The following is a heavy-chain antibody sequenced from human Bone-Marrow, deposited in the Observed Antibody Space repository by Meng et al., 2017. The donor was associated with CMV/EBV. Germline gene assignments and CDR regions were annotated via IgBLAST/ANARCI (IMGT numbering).Heavy chain of an antibody. V-gene: IGHV1-18*01. CDR1: GYTFTSYG. CDR3: ARDRLGYSYGAAYYYGMDV. CDR2: ISAYNGNT. D-gene: IGHD5-18*01. J-gene: IGHJ6*02. Sequence: ASVKVSCKASGYTFTSYGISWVRQAPGQGLEWMGWISAYNGNTNYAQKLQGRVTMTTDTSTSTAYMELRSLRSDDTAVYYCARDRLGYSYGAAYYYGMDVCGQGTTVTVSS.